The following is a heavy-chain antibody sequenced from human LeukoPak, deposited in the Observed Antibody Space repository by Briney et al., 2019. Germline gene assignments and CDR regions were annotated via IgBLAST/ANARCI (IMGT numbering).Heavy chain of an antibody. CDR1: GGSISSYY. V-gene: IGHV4-59*01. J-gene: IGHJ4*02. CDR2: IYYSGST. D-gene: IGHD3-22*01. CDR3: APRERMYYYDS. Sequence: PSETLSLTCTVSGGSISSYYWSWIRQPPGKGLEWIGYIYYSGSTNYNPSLKSRVTISVDTSKNQFSLKLSSVTAADTAVYYCAPRERMYYYDSWGQGTLVTVSS.